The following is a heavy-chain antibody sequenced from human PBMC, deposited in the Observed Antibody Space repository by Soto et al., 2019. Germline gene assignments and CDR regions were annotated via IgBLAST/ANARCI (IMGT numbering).Heavy chain of an antibody. D-gene: IGHD3-10*01. CDR2: ISYDGSNK. Sequence: PGGSLRLSCAASGFTFSSYAMHWVRQAPGKGLEWVAVISYDGSNKYYADSVKGRFTISRDNSKNTLYLQMNSLRAEDTAVYYCARDFGGRITMVRGVPWFDPWGQGTLVTVSS. J-gene: IGHJ5*02. CDR3: ARDFGGRITMVRGVPWFDP. CDR1: GFTFSSYA. V-gene: IGHV3-30-3*01.